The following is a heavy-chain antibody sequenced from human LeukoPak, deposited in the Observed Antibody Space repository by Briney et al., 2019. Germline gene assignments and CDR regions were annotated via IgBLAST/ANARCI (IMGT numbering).Heavy chain of an antibody. V-gene: IGHV4-34*01. J-gene: IGHJ4*02. D-gene: IGHD4-23*01. Sequence: PSETLSLTCAVYGGSFSGYYWSWIRQPPGKGLEWVASIYYSGSTYYNPSLKSRVTISVDTSKNQFSLKLSSVTAADTAVYYCAREDYGGTSYWGQGTLVTVSS. CDR2: IYYSGST. CDR1: GGSFSGYY. CDR3: AREDYGGTSY.